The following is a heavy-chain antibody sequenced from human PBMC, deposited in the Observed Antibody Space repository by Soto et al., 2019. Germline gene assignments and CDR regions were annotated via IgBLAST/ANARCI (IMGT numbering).Heavy chain of an antibody. V-gene: IGHV1-2*04. D-gene: IGHD3-10*01. CDR1: GYTFTGYY. Sequence: ASVKVSCKASGYTFTGYYMHWVRQAPGQGLEWMGWINPNSGGTNYAQKFQGWVTMTRDTSISTAYMELSRLRSDDTAVYYCARASLGIYGSGSYYRHWGQGTLVTVSS. CDR2: INPNSGGT. CDR3: ARASLGIYGSGSYYRH. J-gene: IGHJ4*02.